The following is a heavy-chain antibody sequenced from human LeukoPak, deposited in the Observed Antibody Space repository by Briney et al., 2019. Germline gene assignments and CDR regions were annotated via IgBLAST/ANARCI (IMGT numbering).Heavy chain of an antibody. Sequence: SETLSLTCTVSGGSISSGDYYWSWIRQPPGKGLEWFGYIYYSGSTYYNPSLKSPVTISVDTSKNKFCLKLSSVTAADTAVYYCARSDSGYELDYWGQGTLVTVSS. J-gene: IGHJ4*02. V-gene: IGHV4-30-4*01. CDR2: IYYSGST. D-gene: IGHD5-12*01. CDR1: GGSISSGDYY. CDR3: ARSDSGYELDY.